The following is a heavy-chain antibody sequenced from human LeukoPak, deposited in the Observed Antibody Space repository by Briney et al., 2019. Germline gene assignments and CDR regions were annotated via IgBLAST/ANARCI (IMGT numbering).Heavy chain of an antibody. Sequence: PSQTLSLTCTVSGGAISSGDDYGSWIRQPPGKGLEWIGYIYYSGSTYYNPSLKSRVTISVDTSKNQFSLKLSSVTAADTAVYYCARPRSGYLNWFDPWGQGTLVTVSS. V-gene: IGHV4-30-4*01. CDR3: ARPRSGYLNWFDP. D-gene: IGHD6-13*01. CDR1: GGAISSGDDY. J-gene: IGHJ5*02. CDR2: IYYSGST.